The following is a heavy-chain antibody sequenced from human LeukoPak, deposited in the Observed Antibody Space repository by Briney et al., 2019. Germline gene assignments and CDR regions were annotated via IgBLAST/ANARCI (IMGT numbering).Heavy chain of an antibody. CDR1: GFTFSSYG. V-gene: IGHV3-30*18. Sequence: GGSLRLSCAASGFTFSSYGMHWVRQAPGKGLEWVAVISYDGSNKYYADSVKGRFTISRDNSKNTLYLQMNSLRAEDTAVYYCAKNSYYYGSGSLSPFDYWGQGTLVTVSS. J-gene: IGHJ4*02. CDR3: AKNSYYYGSGSLSPFDY. D-gene: IGHD3-10*01. CDR2: ISYDGSNK.